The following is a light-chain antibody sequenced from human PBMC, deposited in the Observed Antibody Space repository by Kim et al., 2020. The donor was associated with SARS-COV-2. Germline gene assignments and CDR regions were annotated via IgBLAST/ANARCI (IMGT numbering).Light chain of an antibody. Sequence: QSALTQPASVSGSPGQSITISCTGSSSDVGGYNYVSWYQQHPGKAPRLMIYDVSKRPSGVSNRFSGSKSGNTASLTISGLQAEDEADYYCSSYTSSSTWVFGVGTKLTVL. J-gene: IGLJ3*02. CDR3: SSYTSSSTWV. CDR1: SSDVGGYNY. V-gene: IGLV2-14*01. CDR2: DVS.